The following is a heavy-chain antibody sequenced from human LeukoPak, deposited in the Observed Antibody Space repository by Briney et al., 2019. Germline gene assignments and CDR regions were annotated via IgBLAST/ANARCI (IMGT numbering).Heavy chain of an antibody. CDR3: ARGPGIAVAPLQH. Sequence: GGSLRLSCAVSGFTLSTYSMSWVRQAPGKGLEWVSSISGSRSDIYYADSRTGRFTISTDNDKHSLYLQTTSLRAEDADVYYCARGPGIAVAPLQHWGQGTLVTVSS. D-gene: IGHD6-19*01. CDR1: GFTLSTYS. J-gene: IGHJ1*01. CDR2: ISGSRSDI. V-gene: IGHV3-21*01.